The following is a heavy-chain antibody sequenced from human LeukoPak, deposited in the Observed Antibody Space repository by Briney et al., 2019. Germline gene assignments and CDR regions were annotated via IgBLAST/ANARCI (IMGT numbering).Heavy chain of an antibody. CDR3: AREYCSSTSCYAAEDAFDI. V-gene: IGHV1-18*01. CDR1: GYTLTSYG. D-gene: IGHD2-2*01. Sequence: ASVKVSCKASGYTLTSYGISWVRQAPGQGLEWMGWISAYNGNTNYAQKLQGRVTMTTDTSTSTAYMELRSLRSDDTAVYYCAREYCSSTSCYAAEDAFDIWGQGTMVTVSS. CDR2: ISAYNGNT. J-gene: IGHJ3*02.